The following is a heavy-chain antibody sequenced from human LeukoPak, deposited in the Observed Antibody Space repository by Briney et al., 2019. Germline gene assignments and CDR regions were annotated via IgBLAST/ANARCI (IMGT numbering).Heavy chain of an antibody. CDR3: AREGGSYYEDYFDY. CDR2: IWYDASNK. D-gene: IGHD1-26*01. CDR1: GFTFSSYG. Sequence: GRSLRLSCAASGFTFSSYGMHWVRQAPGKGLEWVAVIWYDASNKYYADSVKGRFTISRDNSKNTLYLQMNSLRAEDTAVYYCAREGGSYYEDYFDYWGQGTLVTVSS. J-gene: IGHJ4*02. V-gene: IGHV3-33*01.